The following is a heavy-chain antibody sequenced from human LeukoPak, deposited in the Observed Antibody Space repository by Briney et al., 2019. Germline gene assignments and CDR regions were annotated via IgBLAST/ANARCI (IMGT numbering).Heavy chain of an antibody. D-gene: IGHD3-22*01. CDR1: GFTISNYA. CDR3: AKGAGSGYYYDAFDI. V-gene: IGHV3-23*01. CDR2: ISDSGGNT. J-gene: IGHJ3*02. Sequence: GGSLRLSCAASGFTISNYAMSWVRQAPGKGLEWVSGISDSGGNTYYADSVKGRFTISRDNSKNTLYLQMNSPRAEDTAVYYCAKGAGSGYYYDAFDIWGQGTMVTVSS.